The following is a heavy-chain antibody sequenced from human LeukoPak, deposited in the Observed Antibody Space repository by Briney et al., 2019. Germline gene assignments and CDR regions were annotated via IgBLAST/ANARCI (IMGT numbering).Heavy chain of an antibody. CDR2: ISAYNGNT. Sequence: ASVKVSCKASGYTFTSYGISWVRQAPGQGLEWMGWISAYNGNTDYAQKFQGRVTMTTDTPTSTAYMELRSLRSDDTAVYYCARGVRDYDFDYWGQGTLVTVSS. D-gene: IGHD4-17*01. CDR3: ARGVRDYDFDY. J-gene: IGHJ4*02. CDR1: GYTFTSYG. V-gene: IGHV1-18*01.